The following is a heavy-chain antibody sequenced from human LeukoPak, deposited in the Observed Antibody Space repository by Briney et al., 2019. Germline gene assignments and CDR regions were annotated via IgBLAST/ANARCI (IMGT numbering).Heavy chain of an antibody. J-gene: IGHJ2*01. CDR1: GFTFSNAW. V-gene: IGHV3-15*01. CDR3: ARVGEQWPYWYFDL. Sequence: GGSLRLSCAASGFTFSNAWMSWVRQAPGKGPEWVGRIKSKTDGGTTDYAAPVKGRFTISRDDSKNTLYLQMNSLKTEDTAVYYCARVGEQWPYWYFDLWGRGTLVTVSS. CDR2: IKSKTDGGTT. D-gene: IGHD6-19*01.